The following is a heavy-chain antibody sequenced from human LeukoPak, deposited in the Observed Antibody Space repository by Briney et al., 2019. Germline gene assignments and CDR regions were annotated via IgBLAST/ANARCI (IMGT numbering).Heavy chain of an antibody. CDR3: ARDSGNYRFDF. D-gene: IGHD1-26*01. Sequence: SETLSLTCTVSGGSASHNHGHWVRQPPGGRLEWIGYFYYSVNTKSNPSFESRVIISKDTSKNQVSLKLLAVATADTAVYYCARDSGNYRFDFWGQGALVIVAS. V-gene: IGHV4-59*02. CDR2: FYYSVNT. J-gene: IGHJ4*02. CDR1: GGSASHNH.